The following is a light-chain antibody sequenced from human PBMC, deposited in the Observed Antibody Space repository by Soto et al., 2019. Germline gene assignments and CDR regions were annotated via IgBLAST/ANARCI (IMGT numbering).Light chain of an antibody. CDR2: DVS. Sequence: SALTQPRSVSGSPGRSVTISCTGTSSDVGGYNYVSWYQQHPGKVPKLMIYDVSKRPSGVPDRFSGSKSGNTASLTISGLQAEDEADYYCCSYAGGYLLFGGGTKLTVL. CDR3: CSYAGGYLL. V-gene: IGLV2-11*01. CDR1: SSDVGGYNY. J-gene: IGLJ3*02.